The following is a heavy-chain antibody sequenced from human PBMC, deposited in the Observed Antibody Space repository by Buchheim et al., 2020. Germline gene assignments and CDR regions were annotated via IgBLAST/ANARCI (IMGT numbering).Heavy chain of an antibody. CDR2: ISGSGGTT. V-gene: IGHV3-23*01. Sequence: EVQLLESGGGLVQPGGSLRLSCVASGFSFSISAMTWVRQAPGRGLQWVSVISGSGGTTYYADSVKGRFTVSRDNSENTVHLQMNSLRAEDTAIYYCAKDLRETLSLGELSFTYWGQGTL. D-gene: IGHD3-16*02. J-gene: IGHJ4*02. CDR1: GFSFSISA. CDR3: AKDLRETLSLGELSFTY.